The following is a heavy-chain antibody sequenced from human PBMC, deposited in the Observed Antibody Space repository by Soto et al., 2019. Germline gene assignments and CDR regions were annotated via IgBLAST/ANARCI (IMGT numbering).Heavy chain of an antibody. D-gene: IGHD6-13*01. V-gene: IGHV3-7*01. J-gene: IGHJ5*02. CDR1: GFTFSSYW. CDR3: ARDVAAAGTAWFDP. CDR2: IKQDGSEK. Sequence: SLRLSCAASGFTFSSYWMSWVRQAPGKGLEWVANIKQDGSEKYYVDSVKGRFTISRDNAKNSLYLQMNSLRAEDTAVYYCARDVAAAGTAWFDPWGQGTLVTVSS.